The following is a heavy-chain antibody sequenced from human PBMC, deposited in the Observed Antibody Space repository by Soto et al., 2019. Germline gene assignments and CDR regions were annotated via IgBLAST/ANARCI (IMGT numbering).Heavy chain of an antibody. V-gene: IGHV3-23*01. CDR2: ISGSADST. D-gene: IGHD2-8*01. J-gene: IGHJ6*02. CDR3: AKTRGAMIYAISVYGMDV. Sequence: EVQLLESGGGLVQPGGSLRLSCAASGFTFSSFALNWFRQAPGKGLEWVSIISGSADSTFYADSVKGRFSISRDNSKNMLYLQINSLRAEDTAVYYCAKTRGAMIYAISVYGMDVWGQGTTVTVSS. CDR1: GFTFSSFA.